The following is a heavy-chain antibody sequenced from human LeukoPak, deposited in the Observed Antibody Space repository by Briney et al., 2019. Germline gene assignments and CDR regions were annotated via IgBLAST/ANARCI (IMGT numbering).Heavy chain of an antibody. Sequence: PGGSLRLSCAASGFTFSSYAMHWVRQAPGKGLEWVAVISYDGSNKYYADSVKGRFTISRDNSKNTLYLQMNSLRAEDTTVYYCARVACSGGSCYPAPFDYWGQGTLVTVSS. V-gene: IGHV3-30-3*01. CDR2: ISYDGSNK. CDR3: ARVACSGGSCYPAPFDY. J-gene: IGHJ4*02. CDR1: GFTFSSYA. D-gene: IGHD2-15*01.